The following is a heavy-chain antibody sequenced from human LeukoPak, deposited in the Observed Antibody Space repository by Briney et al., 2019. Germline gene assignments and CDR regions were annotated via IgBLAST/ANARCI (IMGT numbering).Heavy chain of an antibody. Sequence: GGSLRLSCAASGFTFSSYGMSWVRQAPGKGLEWVSGISGSGTSTYYADSVKGRFTISRDNSKITLYLQMNSLRADDTAVYYCAREVRGDYFDFWGQGTLVTVSS. J-gene: IGHJ4*02. CDR1: GFTFSSYG. CDR3: AREVRGDYFDF. V-gene: IGHV3-23*01. CDR2: ISGSGTST. D-gene: IGHD3-16*01.